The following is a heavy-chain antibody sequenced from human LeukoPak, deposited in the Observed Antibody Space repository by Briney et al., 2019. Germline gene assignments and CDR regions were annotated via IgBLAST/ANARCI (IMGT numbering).Heavy chain of an antibody. V-gene: IGHV4-59*08. J-gene: IGHJ2*01. CDR2: IYYSGST. CDR3: ARHVDIVVVPATSWVRYFDL. Sequence: SETLSLTCTVSGGSISSYYWSWIRQPPGKGLEWIGYIYYSGSTNYNPSLKSRVTISVDTSKNQFSLKLSSVTAADTAVYYCARHVDIVVVPATSWVRYFDLWGRGTLVTVSS. D-gene: IGHD2-2*01. CDR1: GGSISSYY.